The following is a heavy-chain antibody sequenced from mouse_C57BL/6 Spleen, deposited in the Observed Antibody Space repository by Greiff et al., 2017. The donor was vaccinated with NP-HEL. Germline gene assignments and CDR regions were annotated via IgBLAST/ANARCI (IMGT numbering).Heavy chain of an antibody. Sequence: EVMLVESGGGLVKPGGSLKLSCAASGFTFSDYGMRWVRQAPEKGLEWVAYISSGSSTIYYADTVKGRFTISRDNAKNTLFLQMTSLRSEDTAMYYCARPGLGLAMDYWGQGTSVTVSS. CDR3: ARPGLGLAMDY. V-gene: IGHV5-17*01. D-gene: IGHD3-3*01. J-gene: IGHJ4*01. CDR1: GFTFSDYG. CDR2: ISSGSSTI.